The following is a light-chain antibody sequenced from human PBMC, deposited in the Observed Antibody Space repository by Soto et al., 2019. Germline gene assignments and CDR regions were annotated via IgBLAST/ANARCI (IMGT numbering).Light chain of an antibody. Sequence: QSALTQPASVSGSPGQSITITCTGTSSDVGFYNGVSWYQQHPGKVPKLMIYEVNNRPSGVSNRFSGSKSGHTASLTISGLQAEDEADYYYSSFTSTSTYVFGTGTKVTVL. CDR3: SSFTSTSTYV. V-gene: IGLV2-14*01. CDR1: SSDVGFYNG. J-gene: IGLJ1*01. CDR2: EVN.